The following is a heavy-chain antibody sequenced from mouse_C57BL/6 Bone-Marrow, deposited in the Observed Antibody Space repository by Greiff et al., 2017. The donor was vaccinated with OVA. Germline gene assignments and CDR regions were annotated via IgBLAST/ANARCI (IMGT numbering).Heavy chain of an antibody. D-gene: IGHD1-1*01. CDR2: INPGSGGT. CDR1: GYTFTNYW. Sequence: VKLQESGAELVRPGTSVKMSCKASGYTFTNYWIGWVKQRPGQGLEWIGVINPGSGGTNYNEKLKGKATLTADKSSSTAYMQLSSLTSDDSAVYFCAITTVVDYYAMDYWGQGTSVTVSS. J-gene: IGHJ4*01. CDR3: AITTVVDYYAMDY. V-gene: IGHV1-54*01.